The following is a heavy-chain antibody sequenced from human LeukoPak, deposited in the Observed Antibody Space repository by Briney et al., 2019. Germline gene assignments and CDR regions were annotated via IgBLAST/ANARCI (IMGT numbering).Heavy chain of an antibody. CDR1: GFTFSSYA. Sequence: GGSLRLSCAASGFTFSSYAMHWVRQAPGKGLEWVAVISYDGSNKYYADSVKGRFTISRDNSKNTLYLQMNSLRAEDTAVYYCAKHVLRFLEWLPIDAFDIWGQGTMVTVSS. CDR2: ISYDGSNK. D-gene: IGHD3-3*01. J-gene: IGHJ3*02. V-gene: IGHV3-30-3*02. CDR3: AKHVLRFLEWLPIDAFDI.